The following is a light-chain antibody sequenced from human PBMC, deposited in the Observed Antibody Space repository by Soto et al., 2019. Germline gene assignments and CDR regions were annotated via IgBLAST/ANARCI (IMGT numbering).Light chain of an antibody. J-gene: IGKJ2*01. Sequence: EIVLMQSPGTLSLSPGEGATLSCRASQSVNSNYLAWYQQKPGQAPTVLIFDTSRRATGVPDRFSGSGSGTDFTLTISRLEPDDFAVYYCQVRTDWPPFKYTFGQGTKLEVK. CDR3: QVRTDWPPFKYT. CDR1: QSVNSNY. V-gene: IGKV3D-20*02. CDR2: DTS.